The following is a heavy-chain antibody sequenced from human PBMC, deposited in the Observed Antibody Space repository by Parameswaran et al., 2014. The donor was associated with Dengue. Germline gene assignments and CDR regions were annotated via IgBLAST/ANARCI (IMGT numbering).Heavy chain of an antibody. D-gene: IGHD3-22*01. J-gene: IGHJ4*02. Sequence: VRQMPGKGLEWMGWMNPNSGNTGFAQRFQGRVTMTRNTSISTAYMELTSLRSEDTAVYFCARGVRDSSGREYFDYWGQGTLVTVSS. CDR3: ARGVRDSSGREYFDY. CDR2: MNPNSGNT. V-gene: IGHV1-8*01.